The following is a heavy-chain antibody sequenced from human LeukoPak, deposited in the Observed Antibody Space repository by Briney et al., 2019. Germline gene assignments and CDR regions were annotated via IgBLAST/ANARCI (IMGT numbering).Heavy chain of an antibody. D-gene: IGHD1-26*01. CDR3: AKELGSGSYFDY. V-gene: IGHV3-30*18. J-gene: IGHJ4*02. Sequence: PGGSLRLSRAASGFTFSSYGMHWVRQAPGKGLEWVAVISYDGSNKYYADSVKGRFTISRDNSKNTLYLQMNSLRAEDTAVYYCAKELGSGSYFDYWGQGTLVTVSS. CDR1: GFTFSSYG. CDR2: ISYDGSNK.